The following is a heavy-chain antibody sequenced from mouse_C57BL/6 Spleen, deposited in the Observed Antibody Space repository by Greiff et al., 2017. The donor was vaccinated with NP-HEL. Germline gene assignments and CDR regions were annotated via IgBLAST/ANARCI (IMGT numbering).Heavy chain of an antibody. Sequence: QLQESGPELVKPGASVKISCKASGYSFTDYNMNWVKQSNGKSLEWIGVINPNYGTTSYNQKFKGKATLTVDQSSSTAYMQLNSLTSEDSAVDYWGAEEEDGFAYWGQGTLVTVSA. CDR2: INPNYGTT. CDR3: GAEEEDGFAY. J-gene: IGHJ3*01. V-gene: IGHV1-39*01. CDR1: GYSFTDYN.